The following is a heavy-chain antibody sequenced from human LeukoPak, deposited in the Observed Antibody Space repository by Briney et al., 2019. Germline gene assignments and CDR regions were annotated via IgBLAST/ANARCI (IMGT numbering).Heavy chain of an antibody. V-gene: IGHV1-69*13. CDR3: ANNYYDSSPFDY. D-gene: IGHD3-22*01. Sequence: ASVKVSCKASGGTFSSYAISWVRQAPGQGLEWMGGIIPIFGTANYAQKFQGRVTITADESTSTAYMELSSLRSEDTAVYYCANNYYDSSPFDYWGQGTLVTVSS. J-gene: IGHJ4*02. CDR2: IIPIFGTA. CDR1: GGTFSSYA.